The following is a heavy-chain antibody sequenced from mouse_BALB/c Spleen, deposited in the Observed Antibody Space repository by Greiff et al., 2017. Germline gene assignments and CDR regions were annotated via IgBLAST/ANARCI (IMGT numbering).Heavy chain of an antibody. CDR2: IWAGGST. CDR1: GFSFTSYC. D-gene: IGHD1-2*01. V-gene: IGHV2-9*02. J-gene: IGHJ2*01. Sequence: VQLQQSGPVLVAPSQSLSITCTVSGFSFTSYCVHWVRQPPGKGLEWLGVIWAGGSTTYNSPLMSRLNISKDNAKSHVFLKKNSLQTDDTSMYYCARELRPYYFDYWGQGTTLTVSS. CDR3: ARELRPYYFDY.